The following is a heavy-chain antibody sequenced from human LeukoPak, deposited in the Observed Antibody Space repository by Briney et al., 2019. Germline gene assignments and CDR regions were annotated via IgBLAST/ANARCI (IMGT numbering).Heavy chain of an antibody. Sequence: PSETLSLTCTVSGGSISSGGYYWSWIRQHPGKGLEWIGYIYYSGSTYYNPSLKSRVTISVDTSKNQFSLKLSSVTAADTAVYYCARSFYGGDDYFDYWGQGTLVTVSS. CDR1: GGSISSGGYY. CDR2: IYYSGST. J-gene: IGHJ4*02. D-gene: IGHD4-23*01. V-gene: IGHV4-31*03. CDR3: ARSFYGGDDYFDY.